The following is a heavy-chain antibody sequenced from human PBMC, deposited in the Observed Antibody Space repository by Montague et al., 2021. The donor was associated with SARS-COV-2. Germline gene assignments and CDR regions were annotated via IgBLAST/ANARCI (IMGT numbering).Heavy chain of an antibody. V-gene: IGHV4-39*01. CDR2: IYYSGST. Sequence: SETLSLTCTVSGGSISSNSYYWGWIRQPPGKGLEWIGSIYYSGSTYYNPSLKSRVTISVDTSKNQFSLKLSSVTAADTAVYYCARSCGQWQLWGYYFDYWGQGTLVTVSS. D-gene: IGHD6-19*01. J-gene: IGHJ4*02. CDR3: ARSCGQWQLWGYYFDY. CDR1: GGSISSNSYY.